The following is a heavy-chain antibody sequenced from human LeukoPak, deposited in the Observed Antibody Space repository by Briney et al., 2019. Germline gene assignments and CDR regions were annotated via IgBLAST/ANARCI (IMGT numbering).Heavy chain of an antibody. CDR2: IKQDGSEN. V-gene: IGHV3-7*01. Sequence: GGSLRLSCAASGFTFTTYCMSWVRQAPGKGLEGVASIKQDGSENYYVDSVKGRFTIPRDGAKNSLYLHMNSLRAEDTAVYYCARDGGYCSSTSCYPYFDYWGQGTLVTVSS. D-gene: IGHD2-2*01. J-gene: IGHJ4*02. CDR1: GFTFTTYC. CDR3: ARDGGYCSSTSCYPYFDY.